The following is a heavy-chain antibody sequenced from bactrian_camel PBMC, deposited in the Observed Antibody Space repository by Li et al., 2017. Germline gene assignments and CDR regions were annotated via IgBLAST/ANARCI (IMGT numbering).Heavy chain of an antibody. V-gene: IGHV3S57*01. CDR1: GHTYSPYY. D-gene: IGHD1*01. Sequence: HVQLVESGGGSVQAGGSLRLSCTASGHTYSPYYCMGWFRRAPGQEREGVATIDSDESTSYAESVKGRFTISKDTANNTLFLQMNDLKPEDTAMYYCAADKTPREVRGGRCWGNYRGQGTQVTVS. CDR3: AADKTPREVRGGRCWGNY. CDR2: IDSDEST. J-gene: IGHJ4*01.